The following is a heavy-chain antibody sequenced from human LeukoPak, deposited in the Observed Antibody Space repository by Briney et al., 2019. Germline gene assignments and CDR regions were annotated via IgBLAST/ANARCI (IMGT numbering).Heavy chain of an antibody. J-gene: IGHJ4*02. V-gene: IGHV5-51*01. CDR3: ARHRKGHGSGRAMDY. CDR1: GYSFTSYW. D-gene: IGHD3-10*01. CDR2: IYPGDSDT. Sequence: GESLKISCKGSGYSFTSYWIGWVRQMPGKGMEWMGIIYPGDSDTRYSPSFQGQVTISADKSTSTAYLQWSSLKASDTAMYYCARHRKGHGSGRAMDYWGQGTLVTVSS.